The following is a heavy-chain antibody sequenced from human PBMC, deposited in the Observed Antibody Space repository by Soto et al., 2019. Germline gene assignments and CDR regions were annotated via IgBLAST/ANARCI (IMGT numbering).Heavy chain of an antibody. CDR3: ARDHGGGITFE. Sequence: QVQLVQSGAEVKKPGASVKVSCKASGYTFTSYAISWVRQDPGQGREWMGWISASNGNTKYAQKLQGRVPMTTDTSTSTAYMELESPRSDGTAVYYCARDHGGGITFEWGQGTLVTVSS. D-gene: IGHD3-16*01. CDR2: ISASNGNT. CDR1: GYTFTSYA. J-gene: IGHJ4*02. V-gene: IGHV1-18*01.